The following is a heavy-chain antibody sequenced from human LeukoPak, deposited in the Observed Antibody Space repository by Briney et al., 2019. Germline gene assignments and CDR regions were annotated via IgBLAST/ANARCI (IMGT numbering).Heavy chain of an antibody. CDR2: IVVGSGNT. J-gene: IGHJ4*02. V-gene: IGHV1-58*01. CDR3: VADCYGDCID. CDR1: GFIFSSSA. D-gene: IGHD4-17*01. Sequence: SVKVSCKASGFIFSSSAVQWVRQARGQRLGWIGWIVVGSGNTNYAQNFQERVTITRDMSTSTAYMELSSLRSEDTAVYYCVADCYGDCIDWGQGTLVTVSS.